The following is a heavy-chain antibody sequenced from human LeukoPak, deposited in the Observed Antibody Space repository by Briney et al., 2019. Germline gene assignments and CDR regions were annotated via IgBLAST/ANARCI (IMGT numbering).Heavy chain of an antibody. CDR2: IYHSGRT. Sequence: SETLSLTCTVSGYSISSGYYWGWIRQPPGKGLEWIGSIYHSGRTFYNPSLKSRVTISVDTSKNQFSLKLTSVTAADPAVYYCARLDRPATRFDYWGQGTLVTVSS. CDR1: GYSISSGYY. D-gene: IGHD5-24*01. CDR3: ARLDRPATRFDY. V-gene: IGHV4-38-2*02. J-gene: IGHJ4*02.